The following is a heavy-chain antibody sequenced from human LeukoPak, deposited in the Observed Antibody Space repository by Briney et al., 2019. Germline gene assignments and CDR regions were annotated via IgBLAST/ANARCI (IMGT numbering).Heavy chain of an antibody. CDR2: INHSGST. CDR3: ASGRYDSSGYYYSY. D-gene: IGHD3-22*01. V-gene: IGHV4-34*01. J-gene: IGHJ4*02. Sequence: PSETLSLTCAVYGGSFSGYYWSWIRQPPGKGLEWIGEINHSGSTNYNPSLKSRVTISVDTSKNQFSLKLSSVTAADTAVYYCASGRYDSSGYYYSYWGQGTLVTVSS. CDR1: GGSFSGYY.